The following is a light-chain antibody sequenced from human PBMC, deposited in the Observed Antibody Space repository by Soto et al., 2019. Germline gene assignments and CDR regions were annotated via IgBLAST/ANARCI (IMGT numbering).Light chain of an antibody. CDR3: ESWDSDTRV. Sequence: QLVLTQPSYASASLGSSVSLTCTLSSRHSFYDIAWHQQRPGTAPRYLMKVEGSGNYDKGSGIPERFSGSSSGADRYLTISNLRSEDEGVYYCESWDSDTRVFGGGTKLTVL. CDR2: VEGSGNY. CDR1: SRHSFYD. J-gene: IGLJ3*02. V-gene: IGLV4-60*03.